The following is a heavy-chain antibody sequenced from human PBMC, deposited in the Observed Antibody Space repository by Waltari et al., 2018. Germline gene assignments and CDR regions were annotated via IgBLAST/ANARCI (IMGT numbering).Heavy chain of an antibody. CDR3: ARVLDNAFDI. Sequence: VQLVQSGAEVQKPGASVPVSCKASGSTFTSSSMHWVRQAPGQGCEWMGISDHSGGSTSYAKKFQGRVTMTRDTSTSTVYMEVSSLGSEDTAGDYGARVLDNAFDIWGQGTMVTVSS. CDR2: SDHSGGST. CDR1: GSTFTSSS. V-gene: IGHV1-46*01. J-gene: IGHJ3*02.